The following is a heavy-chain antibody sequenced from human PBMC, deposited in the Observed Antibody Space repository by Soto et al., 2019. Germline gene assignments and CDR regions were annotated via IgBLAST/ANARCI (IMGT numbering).Heavy chain of an antibody. J-gene: IGHJ2*01. Sequence: GESLKISCKGSGYSFTSYWIGWVRQMPGKGLEWMGIIYPGDSDTRYSPSFQGQVTISADKSISTAYLQWSSLKASDTAMYYCARHLYSSSSDRSSYWYFDLWGRGTLVTVSS. CDR1: GYSFTSYW. D-gene: IGHD6-6*01. V-gene: IGHV5-51*01. CDR3: ARHLYSSSSDRSSYWYFDL. CDR2: IYPGDSDT.